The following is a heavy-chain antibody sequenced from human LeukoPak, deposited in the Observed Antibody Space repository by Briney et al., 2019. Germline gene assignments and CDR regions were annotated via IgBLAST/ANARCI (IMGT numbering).Heavy chain of an antibody. CDR2: INHSGST. CDR3: ASADYGDYGYYFDY. V-gene: IGHV4-34*01. D-gene: IGHD4-17*01. J-gene: IGHJ4*02. CDR1: GGSFSGYY. Sequence: PSETLSLTCAVYGGSFSGYYWSWIRQPPGKGLEWIGEINHSGSTNYNPSLKSRVTISVDTSKNQFSLKLSSVTAADTAVYYCASADYGDYGYYFDYWGQGTLVTVSS.